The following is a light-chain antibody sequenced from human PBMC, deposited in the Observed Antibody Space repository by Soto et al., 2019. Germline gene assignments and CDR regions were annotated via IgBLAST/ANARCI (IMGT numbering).Light chain of an antibody. CDR2: DAS. CDR3: QQCNSYPWT. Sequence: DVQLTQFPSTLSSSPGERATFTCRASQSLINWLAWYQQKPGQAPKLLIYDASSWDSGVPARFSGSESGTEFALTISSLQSEDFATYYCQQCNSYPWTFGQGTKVDIK. J-gene: IGKJ1*01. V-gene: IGKV1-5*01. CDR1: QSLINW.